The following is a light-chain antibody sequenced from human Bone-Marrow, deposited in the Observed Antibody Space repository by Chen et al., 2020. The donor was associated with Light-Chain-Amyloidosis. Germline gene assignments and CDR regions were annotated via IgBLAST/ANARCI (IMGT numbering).Light chain of an antibody. J-gene: IGLJ1*01. CDR1: NIGSAA. V-gene: IGLV3-21*02. Sequence: SYVLTQPPSVSGAPGQTARNTCEGDNIGSAAVHWYQHQPGQAPVLVVYDDRDRPSGIPERFSGSNSGNTATLTISRVEAGDEADYFCQVWDSSLNHVFGTGTKVSVL. CDR3: QVWDSSLNHV. CDR2: DDR.